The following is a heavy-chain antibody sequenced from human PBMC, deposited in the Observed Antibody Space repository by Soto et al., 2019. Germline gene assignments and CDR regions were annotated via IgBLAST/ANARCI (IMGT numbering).Heavy chain of an antibody. Sequence: ASVKVSCKASGYSFKDHYMHWVRQAPGRGLEWVGIINPSGEHTNYAQQFRGRVAMTRDTSTSTAYMELRSLRSEDTAVYFCARISCKGGSCYFDFDHWGQGTLVTVS. CDR2: INPSGEHT. J-gene: IGHJ4*02. D-gene: IGHD2-15*01. CDR1: GYSFKDHY. CDR3: ARISCKGGSCYFDFDH. V-gene: IGHV1-46*02.